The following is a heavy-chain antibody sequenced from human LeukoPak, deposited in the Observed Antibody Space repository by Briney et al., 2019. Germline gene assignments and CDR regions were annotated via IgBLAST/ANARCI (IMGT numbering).Heavy chain of an antibody. CDR2: IRSKAYGGTT. CDR3: TRHSSAWAFDY. V-gene: IGHV3-49*04. Sequence: PGRSLRLSCTDSGFTFGDYAMSWVRQAPGKGLEWVGFIRSKAYGGTTEYAASVKGRFTISRDDSKSIAYLQMNSLKTEDTAVYYCTRHSSAWAFDYWGQGTLVTVSS. CDR1: GFTFGDYA. J-gene: IGHJ4*02. D-gene: IGHD6-19*01.